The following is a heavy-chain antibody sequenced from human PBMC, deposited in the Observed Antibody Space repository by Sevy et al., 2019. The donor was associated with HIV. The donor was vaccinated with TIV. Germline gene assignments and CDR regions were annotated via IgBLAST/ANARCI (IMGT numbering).Heavy chain of an antibody. D-gene: IGHD6-13*01. J-gene: IGHJ3*02. CDR2: IKSKTDGGTT. CDR3: TTGIAAAGTGAFDI. V-gene: IGHV3-15*01. CDR1: GFTFSNAW. Sequence: GGSLRLSCAASGFTFSNAWMSWVRQAPGKGLEWVGRIKSKTDGGTTDYAAPVKGRFTISRDDSKNTLYLQMNSLKTEDTAVYYCTTGIAAAGTGAFDIWGQVTMVTVSS.